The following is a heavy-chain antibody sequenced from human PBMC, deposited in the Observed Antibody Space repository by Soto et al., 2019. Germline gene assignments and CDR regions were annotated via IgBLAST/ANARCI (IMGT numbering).Heavy chain of an antibody. Sequence: PSETLSLACTVSGGSISSSSYYWGWIRQPPGKGLEWIGEINHSGSTNYNPSLKSRVTISVDTSKNQFSLKLSSVTAADTAVYYCARSRGPGSYRTNWFDPWGQGTLVTVSS. J-gene: IGHJ5*02. CDR1: GGSISSSSYY. CDR3: ARSRGPGSYRTNWFDP. CDR2: INHSGST. V-gene: IGHV4-39*07. D-gene: IGHD3-16*02.